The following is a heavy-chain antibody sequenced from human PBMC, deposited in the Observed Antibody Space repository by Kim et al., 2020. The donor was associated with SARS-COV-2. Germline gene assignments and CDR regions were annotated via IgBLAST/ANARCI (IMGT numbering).Heavy chain of an antibody. CDR1: GFTVSSNY. CDR2: IYSGGST. Sequence: GGSLRLSCAASGFTVSSNYMSWVRQAPGKGLEWVSVIYSGGSTYYADSVKGRFTISRDNSKNTLYLQMNSLRAEDTAVYYCASVMKGSLTVFDYWGQGTLVTVSS. D-gene: IGHD3-9*01. J-gene: IGHJ4*02. V-gene: IGHV3-53*01. CDR3: ASVMKGSLTVFDY.